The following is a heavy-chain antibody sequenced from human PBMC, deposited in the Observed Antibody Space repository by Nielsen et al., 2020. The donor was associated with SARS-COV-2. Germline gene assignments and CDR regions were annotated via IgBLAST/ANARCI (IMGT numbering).Heavy chain of an antibody. CDR2: IRSSTSYI. Sequence: GGSLRLSCAASGFIFSTYTMNWVRQAPGKGLEWLPSIRSSTSYIYYADSVKGRFTISRDNAKNSLYLQMNSLRTEDTAVYYCATSGYSSGWIFWGQGTLVTVSS. CDR3: ATSGYSSGWIF. CDR1: GFIFSTYT. D-gene: IGHD6-19*01. V-gene: IGHV3-21*01. J-gene: IGHJ4*02.